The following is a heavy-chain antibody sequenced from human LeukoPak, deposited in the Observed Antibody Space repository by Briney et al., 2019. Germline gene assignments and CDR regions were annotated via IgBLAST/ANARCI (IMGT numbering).Heavy chain of an antibody. Sequence: GGSLRLSCAASGFTFSSYSMNWVRQAPGKGLEWVSSISGSSSYIYYADSVKGRFSISRDNARNTLYLQLSSLRAEDTAVYYCARDTFQPGLIDSWGQGTLVTVSS. D-gene: IGHD2-2*01. CDR3: ARDTFQPGLIDS. J-gene: IGHJ4*02. CDR1: GFTFSSYS. V-gene: IGHV3-21*06. CDR2: ISGSSSYI.